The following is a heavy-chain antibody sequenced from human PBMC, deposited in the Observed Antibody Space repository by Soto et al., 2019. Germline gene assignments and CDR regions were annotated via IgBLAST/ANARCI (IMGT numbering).Heavy chain of an antibody. Sequence: GCLRRSCAATEFSFSNYWMHWVRQAPGKGLVWVSLINSDGTITTYAESVKVRFTISRDNVKNMLSLEMNNLGAEDTAVYYCALKPTTYHYDSLYFQHWGLGTLVTVS. V-gene: IGHV3-74*03. CDR1: EFSFSNYW. CDR2: INSDGTIT. J-gene: IGHJ1*01. D-gene: IGHD3-16*01. CDR3: ALKPTTYHYDSLYFQH.